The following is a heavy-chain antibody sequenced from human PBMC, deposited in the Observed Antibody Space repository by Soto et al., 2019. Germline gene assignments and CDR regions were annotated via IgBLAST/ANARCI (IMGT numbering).Heavy chain of an antibody. CDR3: ARRAYSYGYYTYYYYYYGMGV. CDR2: INHSGST. D-gene: IGHD5-18*01. V-gene: IGHV4-34*01. J-gene: IGHJ6*02. Sequence: SETLSLTCAVYGGSFSGYYWSWIRQPPGKGLEWIGEINHSGSTNYNPSLKSRVTISVDTSKNQFSLKLSSVTAADTAVYYCARRAYSYGYYTYYYYYYGMGVWGQGTTVTVSS. CDR1: GGSFSGYY.